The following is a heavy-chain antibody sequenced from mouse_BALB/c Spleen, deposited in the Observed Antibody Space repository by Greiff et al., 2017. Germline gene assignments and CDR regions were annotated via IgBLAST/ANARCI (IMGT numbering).Heavy chain of an antibody. CDR1: GFTFSSFG. Sequence: DVKLVESGGGLVQPGGSRKLSCAASGFTFSSFGMHWVRQAPEKGLEWVAYISSGSSTIYYADTVKGRFTISRDNPKNTLFLQMTSLRSEDTAMYYCGVGPHFDYWGQGTTLTVSS. CDR2: ISSGSSTI. D-gene: IGHD4-1*01. J-gene: IGHJ2*01. CDR3: GVGPHFDY. V-gene: IGHV5-17*02.